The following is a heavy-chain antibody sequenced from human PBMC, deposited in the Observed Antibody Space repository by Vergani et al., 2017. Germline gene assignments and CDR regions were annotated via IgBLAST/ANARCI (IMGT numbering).Heavy chain of an antibody. CDR2: LDPHTGDT. J-gene: IGHJ5*02. CDR1: GYSLSDHY. V-gene: IGHV1-2*02. Sequence: QVQLVQSGAEVRKPGASVKVSCKASGYSLSDHYIHWVRQAPGQGFEWMGGLDPHTGDTKYAEKFQGRAILTRDRSISTAYMELISLISDDTAVYYCARNRGRGGSYSVSWFDPWGQGTQVTVAS. CDR3: ARNRGRGGSYSVSWFDP. D-gene: IGHD3-10*01.